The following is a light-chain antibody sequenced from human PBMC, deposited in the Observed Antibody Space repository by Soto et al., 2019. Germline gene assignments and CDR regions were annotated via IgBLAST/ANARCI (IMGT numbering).Light chain of an antibody. CDR2: TDY. CDR1: NSNIGTYT. Sequence: QSVLTQPPSGSGTPGQRVIISCSGSNSNIGTYTVNWYQQLPGTAPKLLIYTDYQRPSGVPDRFSGSRSGTSASLAISGLQSEDEADYYCASWDDSLSGGVFGGGIKLTVL. J-gene: IGLJ3*02. V-gene: IGLV1-44*01. CDR3: ASWDDSLSGGV.